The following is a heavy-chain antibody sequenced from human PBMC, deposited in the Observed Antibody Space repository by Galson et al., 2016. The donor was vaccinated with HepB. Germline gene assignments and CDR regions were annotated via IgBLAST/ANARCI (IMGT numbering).Heavy chain of an antibody. CDR2: INPSGGST. D-gene: IGHD2/OR15-2a*01. CDR1: GYTFTDYY. V-gene: IGHV1-46*01. J-gene: IGHJ4*02. Sequence: SVKVSCKASGYTFTDYYMHWVRQAPGQGPEWMGIINPSGGSTVYAQKFQDRFAMTRDTSTGTVYMELSNLRSDDTAVYYCARPHVYFDEQVYYFDYWGQGTLVTVSS. CDR3: ARPHVYFDEQVYYFDY.